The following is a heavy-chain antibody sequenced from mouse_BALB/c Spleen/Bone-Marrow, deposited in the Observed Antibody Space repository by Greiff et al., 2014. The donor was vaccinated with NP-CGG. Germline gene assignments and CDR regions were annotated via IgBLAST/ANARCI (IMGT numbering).Heavy chain of an antibody. CDR3: ARYPPYYYGYSYGIAMDY. CDR2: IDPVNGNT. J-gene: IGHJ4*01. Sequence: VQLKQSGAELVKPGASVKLSCTASGFNIKDTYMHWVKQRPEQGPEWIGMIDPVNGNTKYDPKFQGKATITADTSSNTAYLRLSSLTSEDTAVYYCARYPPYYYGYSYGIAMDYWGQGTSVTVSS. CDR1: GFNIKDTY. V-gene: IGHV14-3*02. D-gene: IGHD1-1*01.